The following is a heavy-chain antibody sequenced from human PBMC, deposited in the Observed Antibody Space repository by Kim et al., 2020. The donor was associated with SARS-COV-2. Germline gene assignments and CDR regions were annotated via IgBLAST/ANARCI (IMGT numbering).Heavy chain of an antibody. V-gene: IGHV4-39*01. Sequence: YASTSPNSRITISVDTSTTQFSLKMTSVTAADTAVYYCARRAGSGWFFDYWGRGTLVTVSS. CDR3: ARRAGSGWFFDY. J-gene: IGHJ4*02. D-gene: IGHD6-19*01.